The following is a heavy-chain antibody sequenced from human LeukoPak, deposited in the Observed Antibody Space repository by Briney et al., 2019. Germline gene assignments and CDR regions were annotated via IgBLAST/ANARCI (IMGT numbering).Heavy chain of an antibody. CDR2: IYYSGST. V-gene: IGHV4-30-4*01. D-gene: IGHD7-27*01. CDR1: GGSISSGDYY. Sequence: SETLSPTCTVSGGSISSGDYYWSWIRQPPGKGLEWIGYIYYSGSTYYNPSLKSRITISVETSKNQFSLKLSSVTAADTAVYYCARGGLGHKWFDPWGQGTLVTVSS. J-gene: IGHJ5*02. CDR3: ARGGLGHKWFDP.